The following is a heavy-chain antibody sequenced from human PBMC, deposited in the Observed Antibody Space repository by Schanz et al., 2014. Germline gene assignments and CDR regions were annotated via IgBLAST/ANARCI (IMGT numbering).Heavy chain of an antibody. CDR3: ARGYSSSMDV. D-gene: IGHD6-6*01. CDR2: ISGSGGST. J-gene: IGHJ6*02. Sequence: EVQLVESGGGLIHPGGSLRLSCAVSGFTVSTNYMTWVRQAPGKGLEWVAGISGSGGSTDYADSVKGRFTISRDNSKNTLYLQMNSLRAEDTAVYYCARGYSSSMDVWGQGTTVTVSS. V-gene: IGHV3-53*01. CDR1: GFTVSTNY.